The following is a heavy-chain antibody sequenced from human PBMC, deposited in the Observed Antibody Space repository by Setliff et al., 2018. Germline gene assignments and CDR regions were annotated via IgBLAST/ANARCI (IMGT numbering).Heavy chain of an antibody. J-gene: IGHJ3*02. Sequence: SETLSLTCTVSGDSIRSYYWSWVRQPPGRGLEWIGYIYYTGSSNYNPSLKSRVTISVDTSKNQFSLRLRSVSAADTAVYYCARGPMDSAMVTTGAFDIWGRGTMVTVSS. CDR3: ARGPMDSAMVTTGAFDI. CDR2: IYYTGSS. CDR1: GDSIRSYY. V-gene: IGHV4-59*01. D-gene: IGHD5-18*01.